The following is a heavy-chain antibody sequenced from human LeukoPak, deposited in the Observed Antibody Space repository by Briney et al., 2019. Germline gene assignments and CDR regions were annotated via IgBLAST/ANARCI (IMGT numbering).Heavy chain of an antibody. V-gene: IGHV3-53*01. CDR3: ARVTPSDAFDI. D-gene: IGHD6-6*01. CDR2: IYSGGST. CDR1: GFTVSSNY. Sequence: GGSLRLSCAASGFTVSSNYMSWVRQAPGKGLEWVSVIYSGGSTYYADSVKGRFTISRDNSKNTLYLQMNSLRAEDTAVYYCARVTPSDAFDIRGQGTMVTVSS. J-gene: IGHJ3*02.